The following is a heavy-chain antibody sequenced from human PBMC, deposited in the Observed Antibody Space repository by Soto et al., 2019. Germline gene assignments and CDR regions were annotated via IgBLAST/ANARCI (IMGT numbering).Heavy chain of an antibody. D-gene: IGHD2-15*01. CDR3: AVPGGGSTDY. Sequence: QVQLQESGPGLVKPSETLSLTCTVSGASISDYYWSWIRQPPGKGLEWIGYSGNTNYNPSLKSRVTMALDTSRNHSSLKLSSVTAADTAVYYCAVPGGGSTDYWGQGTLVTVSS. J-gene: IGHJ4*02. CDR1: GASISDYY. V-gene: IGHV4-59*01. CDR2: YSGNT.